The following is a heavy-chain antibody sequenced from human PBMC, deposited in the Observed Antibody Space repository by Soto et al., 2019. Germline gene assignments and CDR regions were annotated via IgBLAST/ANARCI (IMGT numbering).Heavy chain of an antibody. D-gene: IGHD3-22*01. CDR1: GASISSGDYY. CDR3: ARGLISGYYLYDAFDI. V-gene: IGHV4-30-4*02. CDR2: IYYSGST. J-gene: IGHJ3*02. Sequence: SETLSLTCTVSGASISSGDYYWTWIRQPPGKGLEWIGSIYYSGSTYYNPSLKSRVTISVDTSKNQFSLKLSSVTAADTAVYYCARGLISGYYLYDAFDIWGQGTMVTVSS.